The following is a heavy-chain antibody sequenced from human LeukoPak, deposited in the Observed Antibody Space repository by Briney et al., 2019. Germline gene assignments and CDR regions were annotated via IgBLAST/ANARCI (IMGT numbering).Heavy chain of an antibody. Sequence: SETLSLTCTVSGGSISSYYWSWIRQPPGKGLEWIGYIYYSGSTNCNPSLKSRVTISVDTSKNQFSLKLSSVTAADTAVYYCARDLRSGSYYRYYYYMDVWGKGTTVTVSS. V-gene: IGHV4-59*01. CDR2: IYYSGST. J-gene: IGHJ6*03. CDR1: GGSISSYY. D-gene: IGHD1-26*01. CDR3: ARDLRSGSYYRYYYYMDV.